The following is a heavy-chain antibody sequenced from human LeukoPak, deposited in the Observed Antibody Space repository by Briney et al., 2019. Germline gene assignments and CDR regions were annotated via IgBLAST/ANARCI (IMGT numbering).Heavy chain of an antibody. CDR2: IRSDGSNK. J-gene: IGHJ4*02. Sequence: GGSLRLSCAASGFTFGSYGMHWVRQAPGKGLEWVTFIRSDGSNKYYADSVKGRFTISRDNSKNTLYLQMNSLRAEDTAVYYCARSGGWLPSDYWGQGTLVTVSS. CDR3: ARSGGWLPSDY. CDR1: GFTFGSYG. V-gene: IGHV3-30*02. D-gene: IGHD5-24*01.